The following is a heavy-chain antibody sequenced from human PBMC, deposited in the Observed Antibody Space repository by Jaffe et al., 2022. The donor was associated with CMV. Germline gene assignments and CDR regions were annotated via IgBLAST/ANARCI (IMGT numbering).Heavy chain of an antibody. D-gene: IGHD5-18*01. CDR1: GFTFSDYY. CDR2: ISSSSSYT. CDR3: ASAHFINTAMPLGTDYYYYYMDV. Sequence: QVQLVESGGGLVKPGGSLRLSCAASGFTFSDYYMSWIRQAPGKGLEWVSYISSSSSYTNYADSVKGRFTISRDNAKNSLYLQMNSLRAEDTAVYYCASAHFINTAMPLGTDYYYYYMDVWGKGTTVTVSS. J-gene: IGHJ6*03. V-gene: IGHV3-11*06.